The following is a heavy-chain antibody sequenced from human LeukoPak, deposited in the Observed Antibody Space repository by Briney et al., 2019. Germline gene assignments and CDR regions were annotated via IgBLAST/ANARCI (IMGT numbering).Heavy chain of an antibody. V-gene: IGHV1-2*02. CDR2: IHPNTGDT. J-gene: IGHJ4*02. CDR1: GYTFTDYY. CDR3: TREDY. Sequence: GASVKVSCKASGYTFTDYYLHWVRQAPGQGLEWMGWIHPNTGDTTYAQKFQGRVTMTRDTSISTAYMELSRLTSDDTAIYYCTREDYWAQETLVTVSS.